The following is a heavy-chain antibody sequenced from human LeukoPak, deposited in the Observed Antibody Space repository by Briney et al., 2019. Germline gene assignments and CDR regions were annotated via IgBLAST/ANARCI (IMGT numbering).Heavy chain of an antibody. Sequence: GESLMISCKGSGYSFPSHWIVWVRQMPGKGLEWMGIIYPGDSETRYSPSFEGQVTISADKSTYTAYLQWSSLKASDTAMYYCARGTDIYYWVEGTLVTVSS. CDR3: ARGTDIYY. J-gene: IGHJ4*02. CDR2: IYPGDSET. V-gene: IGHV5-51*01. CDR1: GYSFPSHW. D-gene: IGHD3-16*01.